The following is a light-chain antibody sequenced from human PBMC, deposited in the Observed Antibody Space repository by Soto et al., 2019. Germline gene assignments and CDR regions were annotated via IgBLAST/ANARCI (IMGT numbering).Light chain of an antibody. CDR1: QGISSY. CDR3: QQYNNWLS. V-gene: IGKV1D-8*02. J-gene: IGKJ1*01. Sequence: IQMTQSPSSLSASVGNRVTISCRMSQGISSYLAWYQQKPGKAPELLIYAASTLQSGVPSRFSGSGSGTEFTLTISSLQSEDFAVYYCQQYNNWLSFGQGTKVDIK. CDR2: AAS.